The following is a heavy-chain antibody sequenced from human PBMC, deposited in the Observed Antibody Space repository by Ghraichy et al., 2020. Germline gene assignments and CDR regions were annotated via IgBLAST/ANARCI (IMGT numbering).Heavy chain of an antibody. V-gene: IGHV3-30-3*01. CDR1: GFTFSSYA. Sequence: GGSLRLSCAASGFTFSSYAMHWVRQAPGKGLEWVAVISYDGSNKYYADSVKGRFTISRDNSKNTLYLQMNSLRAEDTAVYYCARDPRYYDSSGYYYGWGQGTLVTVSS. CDR3: ARDPRYYDSSGYYYG. J-gene: IGHJ4*02. D-gene: IGHD3-22*01. CDR2: ISYDGSNK.